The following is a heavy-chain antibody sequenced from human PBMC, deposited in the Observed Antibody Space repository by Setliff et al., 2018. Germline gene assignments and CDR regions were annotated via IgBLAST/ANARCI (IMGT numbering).Heavy chain of an antibody. J-gene: IGHJ6*03. Sequence: ASVKVSCKASGYTFSSYAMNWVRQAPGQGLEWMGRINTITGNPTYAQGFTGRFVFSLDTSVSTAYLQISSLKPEDTAVYYCARASRFGTVKWRGDYYMDVWGKGTTVTVSS. CDR1: GYTFSSYA. V-gene: IGHV7-4-1*02. CDR3: ARASRFGTVKWRGDYYMDV. D-gene: IGHD3-10*01. CDR2: INTITGNP.